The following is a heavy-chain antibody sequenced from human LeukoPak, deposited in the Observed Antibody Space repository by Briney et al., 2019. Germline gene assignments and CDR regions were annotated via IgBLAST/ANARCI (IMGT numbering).Heavy chain of an antibody. CDR3: AKSYGSGSYYSNYFDY. Sequence: ASVKVSCKASGGTFSSYAISWVRQAPGQGLEWMGRIIPILGIANYAQKFQGRVTITADKSTSTAYMELSSLRSEDTAVYYCAKSYGSGSYYSNYFDYWGQGTLVTVSS. CDR2: IIPILGIA. V-gene: IGHV1-69*04. D-gene: IGHD3-10*01. CDR1: GGTFSSYA. J-gene: IGHJ4*02.